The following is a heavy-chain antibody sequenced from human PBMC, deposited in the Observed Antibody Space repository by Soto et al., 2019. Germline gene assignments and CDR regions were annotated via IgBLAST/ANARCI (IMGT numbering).Heavy chain of an antibody. CDR3: AKELSECVGPVVDV. J-gene: IGHJ6*04. D-gene: IGHD1-26*01. V-gene: IGHV3-30*18. CDR2: ISNDGSNK. CDR1: GFTFSDYH. Sequence: GGSLRLSCAASGFTFSDYHMHWVRQTPGKGLEWVAFISNDGSNKLYSESVKGRFTVSRDNSRNTLFLQMNNLRAEDTAVYYCAKELSECVGPVVDVWGKGTTVTVAS.